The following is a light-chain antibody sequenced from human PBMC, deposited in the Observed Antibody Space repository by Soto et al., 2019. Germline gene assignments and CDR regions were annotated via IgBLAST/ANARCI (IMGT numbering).Light chain of an antibody. CDR2: AAS. Sequence: DIPMTQSPSSLSASVGDRVTITCRASQTISSYLNWYQQKPGKAPNLLIYAASRLQSGVPSRFSGSGSGTDFTLTISSLQPEDFATYYCQQSYSAPRTFGQGTRVEIK. CDR1: QTISSY. CDR3: QQSYSAPRT. J-gene: IGKJ1*01. V-gene: IGKV1-39*01.